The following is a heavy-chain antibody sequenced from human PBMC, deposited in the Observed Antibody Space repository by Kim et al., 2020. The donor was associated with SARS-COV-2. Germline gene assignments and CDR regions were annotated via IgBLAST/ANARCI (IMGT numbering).Heavy chain of an antibody. Sequence: GGSLRLSCAASGFTFSSYSMNWVRQAPGKGLEWVSSISSSSSYIYYADSVKGRFTISRDNSKNSLYLQMNSLRAEDTAVYYCARDGWDDCTIYYYYGMDVWGQGTPVTVSS. J-gene: IGHJ6*02. CDR1: GFTFSSYS. D-gene: IGHD2-8*01. CDR2: ISSSSSYI. CDR3: ARDGWDDCTIYYYYGMDV. V-gene: IGHV3-21*01.